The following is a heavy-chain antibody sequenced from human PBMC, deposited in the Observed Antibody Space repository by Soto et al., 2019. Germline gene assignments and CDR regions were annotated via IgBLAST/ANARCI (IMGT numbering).Heavy chain of an antibody. CDR1: GFTFSIYS. J-gene: IGHJ6*02. CDR3: AKDRGGATVTYYYGMDV. D-gene: IGHD4-17*01. Sequence: GGSLRLSCAASGFTFSIYSMNWVRQAPGKGLEWASYIMPGSSHIFYADSVKGRFTISRDNAKNTLYLQMNSLRAEDTAVYYCAKDRGGATVTYYYGMDVWGQGTTVTVSS. CDR2: IMPGSSHI. V-gene: IGHV3-21*05.